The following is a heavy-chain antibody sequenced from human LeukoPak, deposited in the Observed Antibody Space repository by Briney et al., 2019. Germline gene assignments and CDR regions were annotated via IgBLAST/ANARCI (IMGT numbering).Heavy chain of an antibody. CDR1: GCTFSSYG. CDR2: IWYDGSNK. J-gene: IGHJ4*02. V-gene: IGHV3-33*01. Sequence: GRSLRLSCAASGCTFSSYGMHWVRQAPGKGLEWVAVIWYDGSNKYYADSVKGRLTISRDNSKNTLYLQMNSLRAEDTAVYYCARSVVPAVLFDYWGQGTLVTVSS. D-gene: IGHD2-2*01. CDR3: ARSVVPAVLFDY.